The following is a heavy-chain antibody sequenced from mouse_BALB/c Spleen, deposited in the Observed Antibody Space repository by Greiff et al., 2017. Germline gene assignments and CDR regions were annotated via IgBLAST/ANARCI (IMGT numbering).Heavy chain of an antibody. V-gene: IGHV1-5*01. CDR2: IYPGNSDT. J-gene: IGHJ4*01. D-gene: IGHD1-1*01. CDR1: GYTFTSYW. CDR3: TSGITTRDAMDY. Sequence: EVQLQQSGTVLARPGASVKMSCKASGYTFTSYWMHWVKQRPGQGLEWIGAIYPGNSDTSYNQKFKGKAKLTAVTSTSTAYMELSSLTNEDSAVYYCTSGITTRDAMDYWGQGTSVTVSS.